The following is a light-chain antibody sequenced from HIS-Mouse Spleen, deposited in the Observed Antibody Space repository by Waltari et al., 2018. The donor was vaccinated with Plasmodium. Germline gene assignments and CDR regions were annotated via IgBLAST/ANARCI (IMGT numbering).Light chain of an antibody. J-gene: IGLJ2*01. V-gene: IGLV3-1*01. CDR2: QDS. CDR1: KLWDKY. Sequence: SYELTQPPSVSVSPGQTASITCAGDKLWDKYACWYQQQPGQSPVLVIYQDSKRPSGIPERFSGSNSGNTATLTISGTQAMDEADYYCQAWDSSTAWVFGGGTKLTVL. CDR3: QAWDSSTAWV.